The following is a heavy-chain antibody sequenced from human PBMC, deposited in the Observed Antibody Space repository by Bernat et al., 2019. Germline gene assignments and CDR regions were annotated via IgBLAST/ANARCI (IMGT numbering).Heavy chain of an antibody. CDR2: TRDTP. D-gene: IGHD6-19*01. V-gene: IGHV3-72*01. J-gene: IGHJ6*02. CDR1: EFTFSGHF. CDR3: LGWYYGMNV. Sequence: ELQLVQSGGGLVQPGGSLRLACAGSEFTFSGHFIDWVRQATGKGLEWIGRTRDTPHYAASVKGRFSMSRDDPKNLLYLQMNSLKSEDTAVYYCLGWYYGMNVWGQGATVTVS.